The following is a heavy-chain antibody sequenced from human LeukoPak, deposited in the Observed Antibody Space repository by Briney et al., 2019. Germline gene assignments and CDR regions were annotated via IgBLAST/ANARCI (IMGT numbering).Heavy chain of an antibody. CDR2: IYYSGST. V-gene: IGHV4-59*08. Sequence: SETLSLTCTVSGGSISSYYWSWIRQPPGKGLEWIGYIYYSGSTNHNPPLKSRVTISVDTSKNQFSLKLTTVTAADPAVYYCARHPGANNDYWGQGTLVTVSS. CDR1: GGSISSYY. J-gene: IGHJ4*02. D-gene: IGHD6-25*01. CDR3: ARHPGANNDY.